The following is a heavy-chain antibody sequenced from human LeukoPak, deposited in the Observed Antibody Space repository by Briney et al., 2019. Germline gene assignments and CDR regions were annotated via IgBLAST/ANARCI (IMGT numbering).Heavy chain of an antibody. V-gene: IGHV3-23*01. CDR3: AKGLRRGYRGKEGGHSFDY. D-gene: IGHD5-12*01. Sequence: GGSLRLSCAASGFTFSSYAMSWVRRAPGKGLEWVSAISGSGGSTYYADSVKGRFTISRDNSKNTLYLQMNSLRAEDTAVYYCAKGLRRGYRGKEGGHSFDYGGQGTLVPVPS. CDR1: GFTFSSYA. CDR2: ISGSGGST. J-gene: IGHJ4*02.